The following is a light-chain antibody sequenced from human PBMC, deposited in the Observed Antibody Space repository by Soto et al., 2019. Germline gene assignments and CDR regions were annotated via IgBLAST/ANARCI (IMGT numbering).Light chain of an antibody. CDR1: QSISNY. V-gene: IGKV1-39*01. CDR2: ITS. J-gene: IGKJ2*01. CDR3: QQSHSTPYT. Sequence: DIQMTQSPAALSASVGDRVTITCRASQSISNYLNWYHQKPGKAPRLLIYITSSLQSGVPSRFSGSGSGTDFTLTITNLQPEDFGSYYCQQSHSTPYTFGQGTNLEIK.